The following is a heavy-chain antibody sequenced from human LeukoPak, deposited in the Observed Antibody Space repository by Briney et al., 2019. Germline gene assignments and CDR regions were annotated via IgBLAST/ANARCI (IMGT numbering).Heavy chain of an antibody. Sequence: ASVKVSCKASGYTFTGYYMHWVRQAPGQGLEWMGWISAYNGNTNYAQKLQGRVTMTTDTSTSTAYMELRSLRSDDTAVYYCARDPSNYYGSGSYCDYWGQGTLVTVSS. V-gene: IGHV1-18*04. D-gene: IGHD3-10*01. J-gene: IGHJ4*02. CDR1: GYTFTGYY. CDR2: ISAYNGNT. CDR3: ARDPSNYYGSGSYCDY.